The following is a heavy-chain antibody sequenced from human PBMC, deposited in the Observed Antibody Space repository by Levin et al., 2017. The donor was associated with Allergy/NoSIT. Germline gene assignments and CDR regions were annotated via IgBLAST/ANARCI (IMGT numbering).Heavy chain of an antibody. D-gene: IGHD1-26*01. V-gene: IGHV3-23*01. Sequence: GESLKISCAASGFTFSSYAMSWVRQAPGKGLEWVSAISGSGGSTYYADSVKGRFTISRDNSKNTLYLQMNSLRAEDTAVYYCAKRPSSGSYSSIGAFDIWGQGTMVTVSS. CDR3: AKRPSSGSYSSIGAFDI. CDR2: ISGSGGST. J-gene: IGHJ3*02. CDR1: GFTFSSYA.